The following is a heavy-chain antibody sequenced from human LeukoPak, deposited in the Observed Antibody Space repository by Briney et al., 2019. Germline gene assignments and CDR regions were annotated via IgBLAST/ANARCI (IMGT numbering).Heavy chain of an antibody. CDR2: ISGSGDNT. CDR1: GFTFSGFA. D-gene: IGHD1-26*01. V-gene: IGHV3-23*01. J-gene: IGHJ6*01. CDR3: AKMKGHPLPKYYMDV. Sequence: GGSLRLSCAASGFTFSGFAMSWVRRTPGQGLEGVSGISGSGDNTLYADSVEGRFTISRDNSKNTLYLEMNSLRAEDTAIYYCAKMKGHPLPKYYMDVWGQGTTVTVSS.